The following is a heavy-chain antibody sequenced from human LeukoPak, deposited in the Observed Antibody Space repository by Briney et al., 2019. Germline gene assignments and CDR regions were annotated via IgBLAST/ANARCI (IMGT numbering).Heavy chain of an antibody. CDR2: ISSSSTTI. Sequence: GGSLRLSCAASGFTFSTYSMNWVRQAPGRGLEWVAYISSSSTTIYYADSVRGRFTISRDNAKNSLYLQMNSLRAEDTAVYYCARGMVTLWFGELLSGAFDIWGQGTMVTVSS. V-gene: IGHV3-48*01. D-gene: IGHD3-10*01. CDR1: GFTFSTYS. J-gene: IGHJ3*02. CDR3: ARGMVTLWFGELLSGAFDI.